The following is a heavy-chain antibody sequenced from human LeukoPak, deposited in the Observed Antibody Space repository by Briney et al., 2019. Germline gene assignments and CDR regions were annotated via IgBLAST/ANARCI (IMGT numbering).Heavy chain of an antibody. V-gene: IGHV4-4*07. CDR2: IRSDGTT. Sequence: SETLSLTCTVSGDSMGNYYWNWLRQPAGKGLEWIGRIRSDGTTYANPSLESAVTMSVDASNNHISLRLSSATAADTAVYYCARSTGFYTTYYMDVWGKGTTVTVSS. D-gene: IGHD3-22*01. CDR1: GDSMGNYY. CDR3: ARSTGFYTTYYMDV. J-gene: IGHJ6*03.